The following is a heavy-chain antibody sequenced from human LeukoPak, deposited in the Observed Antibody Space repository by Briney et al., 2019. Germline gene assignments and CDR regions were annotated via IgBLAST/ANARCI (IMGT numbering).Heavy chain of an antibody. CDR2: IYYSGST. Sequence: PSETLSLTCTVSGGSISSYYWSWIRQPPGKGLEWIGYIYYSGSTNYNPSLKSRVTISVNTSNNQFSLKLSSVTAADTAVYYCARDRGYGMDVWGQGTTVTVSS. V-gene: IGHV4-59*01. CDR1: GGSISSYY. J-gene: IGHJ6*02. CDR3: ARDRGYGMDV.